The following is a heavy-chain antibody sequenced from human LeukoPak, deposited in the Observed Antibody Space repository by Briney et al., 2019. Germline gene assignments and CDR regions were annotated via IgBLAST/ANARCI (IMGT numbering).Heavy chain of an antibody. J-gene: IGHJ4*02. CDR3: ARDLGVVITRYYFDY. CDR1: GYTFTGYY. D-gene: IGHD3-3*01. Sequence: ASVKVSCKASGYTFTGYYMHWVRQAPGQGLEWMGWINPNSGGTNYAQKFQGRVTMTRDTSISTAYMELSRLRSDDTAVYYCARDLGVVITRYYFDYWGQGTLVTVSS. CDR2: INPNSGGT. V-gene: IGHV1-2*02.